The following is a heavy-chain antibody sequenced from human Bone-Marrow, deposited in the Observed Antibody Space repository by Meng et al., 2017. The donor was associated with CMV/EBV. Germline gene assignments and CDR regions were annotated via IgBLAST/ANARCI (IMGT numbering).Heavy chain of an antibody. D-gene: IGHD2-2*01. CDR2: TRNKANSYTT. CDR3: ASRDPHCSSTSCRRGYGMDV. J-gene: IGHJ6*02. Sequence: GGSLRLSCAASGLSVSSNYMDWVRQAPGKGLEWVGRTRNKANSYTTEYAASVKGRFTISRDDSKNSLYLQMNSLKTEDTAVYYCASRDPHCSSTSCRRGYGMDVWGQGTTVTVSS. V-gene: IGHV3-72*01. CDR1: GLSVSSNY.